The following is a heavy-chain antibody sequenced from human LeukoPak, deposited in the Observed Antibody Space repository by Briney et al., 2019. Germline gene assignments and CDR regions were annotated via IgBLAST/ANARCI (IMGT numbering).Heavy chain of an antibody. D-gene: IGHD6-6*01. Sequence: GGSLRLSCAAAGFTISSHGMHSVRQAPWKGLGWVSFLHSNGNNKYYAHVVKGRFAISRDNSKNTLHLQMNSLRPEDTAVYYCARSFSAREYFEHWGQGTLVTVSS. CDR2: LHSNGNNK. CDR3: ARSFSAREYFEH. V-gene: IGHV3-30*02. CDR1: GFTISSHG. J-gene: IGHJ1*01.